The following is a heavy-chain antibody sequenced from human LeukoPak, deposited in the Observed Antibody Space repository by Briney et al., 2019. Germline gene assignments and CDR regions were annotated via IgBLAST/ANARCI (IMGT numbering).Heavy chain of an antibody. J-gene: IGHJ6*03. CDR3: ARLLGPDYYYYYMDV. Sequence: ASVKVSCKASGGTFSSYAISSVRQAPGQGLEWMGGIIPIFGTANYAQKFQGRVTITADESTSTAYMELSSLRSEDTAVYYCARLLGPDYYYYYMDVWGKGTTVTVSS. V-gene: IGHV1-69*13. D-gene: IGHD2/OR15-2a*01. CDR1: GGTFSSYA. CDR2: IIPIFGTA.